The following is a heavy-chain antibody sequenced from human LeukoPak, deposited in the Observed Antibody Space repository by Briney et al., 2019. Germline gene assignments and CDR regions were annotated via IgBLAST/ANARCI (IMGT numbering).Heavy chain of an antibody. D-gene: IGHD5-12*01. V-gene: IGHV3-11*01. CDR3: AQNSEFGYSGYDYFK. CDR1: GFTFSDYY. J-gene: IGHJ4*02. Sequence: PGGSLRLSCAASGFTFSDYYMSWIRQAPGKGLEWVSYISSSGSTIYYADSVKGRFTVSRDNSKNMVYLQMNSLRAEDTAVYYCAQNSEFGYSGYDYFKWGQGTLVTVSS. CDR2: ISSSGSTI.